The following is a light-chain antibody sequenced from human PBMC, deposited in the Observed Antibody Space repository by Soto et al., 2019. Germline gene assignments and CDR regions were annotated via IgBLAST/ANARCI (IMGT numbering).Light chain of an antibody. CDR2: MGS. V-gene: IGKV2-28*01. Sequence: DIVMTQSPVSLPVTPGEPASISCRSSQSLLHSHGYTYLDWYLQKPGQSPQPLIYMGSTRASGVPDRFSGSGSDTDFTLKISRVEAEDVGVYYCMQALQLPLTFGGGTKVEIK. CDR1: QSLLHSHGYTY. J-gene: IGKJ4*01. CDR3: MQALQLPLT.